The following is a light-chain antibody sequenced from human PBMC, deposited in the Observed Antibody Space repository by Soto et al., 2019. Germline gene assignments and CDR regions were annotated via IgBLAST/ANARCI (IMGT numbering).Light chain of an antibody. CDR3: TSYAGSNIWV. CDR2: EVS. CDR1: SSDVGAYKY. Sequence: QSALTQPPSASWSPGQSVTISCTGTSSDVGAYKYVSRYQQYPGKAPKLMIYEVSKGYSGVPDRFSGYKSGHTAALTVSGLEAEDEADYYCTSYAGSNIWVFGGGTKLTVL. V-gene: IGLV2-8*01. J-gene: IGLJ3*02.